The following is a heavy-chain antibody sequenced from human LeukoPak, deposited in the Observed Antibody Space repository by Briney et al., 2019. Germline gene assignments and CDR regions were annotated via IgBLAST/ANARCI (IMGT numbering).Heavy chain of an antibody. CDR2: IHRGGST. J-gene: IGHJ4*02. Sequence: SETLSLTYTVSGYSISSGFYWGWIRQPPGKGLEWIGTIHRGGSTNYNPSLQSRVTISVDTSKNQFSLHLSSVTVADTAMYYCARVSIYGRSYLDYWGQGTLVTVSS. CDR3: ARVSIYGRSYLDY. V-gene: IGHV4-38-2*02. CDR1: GYSISSGFY. D-gene: IGHD3-10*01.